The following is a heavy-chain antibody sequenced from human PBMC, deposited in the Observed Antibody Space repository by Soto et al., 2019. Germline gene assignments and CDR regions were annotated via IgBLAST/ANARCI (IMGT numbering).Heavy chain of an antibody. Sequence: GAAVTVSCKASGYTFTSSGISWVRQAPGQELEWMGWIGAYNGNTNYAQKLQGRVTMTTDTSTSTAYMELRSLRSDDTAVYYCARASRWELQHFDYWGQGTLVPVSS. CDR2: IGAYNGNT. J-gene: IGHJ4*02. D-gene: IGHD1-26*01. CDR1: GYTFTSSG. CDR3: ARASRWELQHFDY. V-gene: IGHV1-18*04.